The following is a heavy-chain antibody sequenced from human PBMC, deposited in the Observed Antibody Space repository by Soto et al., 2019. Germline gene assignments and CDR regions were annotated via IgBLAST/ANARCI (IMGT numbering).Heavy chain of an antibody. J-gene: IGHJ4*02. V-gene: IGHV3-23*01. CDR3: AKRRGAGGHFDY. Sequence: DVQLLESGGGLVQPEGSLRLSCAASGFTFSSYAMGWVRQGPGKGLGWVAVVSIGGSTHYPASVRGRVTISRDNSKNTLSLQMNSLTAEDTAVYFGAKRRGAGGHFDYWGQGALVTVSS. D-gene: IGHD2-15*01. CDR1: GFTFSSYA. CDR2: VSIGGST.